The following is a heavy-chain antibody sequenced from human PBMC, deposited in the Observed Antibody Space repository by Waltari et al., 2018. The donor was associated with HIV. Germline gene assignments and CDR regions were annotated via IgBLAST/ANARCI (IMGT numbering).Heavy chain of an antibody. CDR1: GFDLTSHG. V-gene: IGHV1-18*01. J-gene: IGHJ6*02. CDR2: IGADYGNT. D-gene: IGHD3-10*01. Sequence: QVQLMQSGREMRRPGASVKISCRAGGFDLTSHGITWVRQAPGQGLGWVGWIGADYGNTDIERRFKERISLTADTSTTTAFLEVRNLRVDDTATYYCVRGGGTWLQETHYYKGLDVWGQGTTVIVSS. CDR3: VRGGGTWLQETHYYKGLDV.